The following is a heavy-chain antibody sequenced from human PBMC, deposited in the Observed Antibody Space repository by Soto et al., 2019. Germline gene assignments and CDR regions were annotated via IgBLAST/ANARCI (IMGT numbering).Heavy chain of an antibody. Sequence: EVQLVESGGGLVQPGGSLRLSCAASGFIFSRYWMSWVRQAPGKGLEWLANIKHDGSDKYYVDSVKGRFTISRDNGKKTLNLQMDSLGAEDAALYYCTGDDDVFFVNWGQGTVVTVSS. V-gene: IGHV3-7*01. CDR2: IKHDGSDK. CDR3: TGDDDVFFVN. J-gene: IGHJ4*02. CDR1: GFIFSRYW.